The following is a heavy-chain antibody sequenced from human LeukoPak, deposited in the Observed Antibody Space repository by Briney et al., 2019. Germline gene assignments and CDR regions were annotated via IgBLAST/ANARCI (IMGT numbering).Heavy chain of an antibody. V-gene: IGHV1-69*13. D-gene: IGHD1-26*01. J-gene: IGHJ3*02. Sequence: RASVKVSCKASGGTFSSYAISWVRQAPGQGLEWMGGIIPIFGTANYAQKFQGRVTITADEPTSTAYMELSSLRSEDTAVYYCARDPFRARELLSDIWGQGTMVTVSS. CDR3: ARDPFRARELLSDI. CDR2: IIPIFGTA. CDR1: GGTFSSYA.